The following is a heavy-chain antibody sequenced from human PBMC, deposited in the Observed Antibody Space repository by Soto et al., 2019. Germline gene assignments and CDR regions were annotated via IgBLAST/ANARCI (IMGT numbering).Heavy chain of an antibody. Sequence: EGRLVESGGGLVKPEESLRLSCAASGFIFRNAWMNWVRQAPGKGLEWVGRVKSKIDDETTDYAAPVKGRFTITRDDSNSVVYLQMNSMRIEDTAVYFCPTSKGGGVGAFDYWGPGTVVTVSS. D-gene: IGHD1-26*01. CDR3: PTSKGGGVGAFDY. CDR1: GFIFRNAW. J-gene: IGHJ4*02. V-gene: IGHV3-15*07. CDR2: VKSKIDDETT.